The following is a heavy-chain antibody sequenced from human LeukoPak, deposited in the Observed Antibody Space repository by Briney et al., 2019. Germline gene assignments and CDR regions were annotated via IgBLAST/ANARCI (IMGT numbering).Heavy chain of an antibody. Sequence: SQTLSFTCTVSGGSISSGGYYWSWIRQHPGKGLEWIGYIYYSGSTYYNPSLKSRVTIPVDTSKNQFSLKLSSVTAADTAVYYCARDDYDSSGSVRYWGQGTLVTVSS. D-gene: IGHD3-22*01. CDR2: IYYSGST. V-gene: IGHV4-31*03. CDR1: GGSISSGGYY. CDR3: ARDDYDSSGSVRY. J-gene: IGHJ4*02.